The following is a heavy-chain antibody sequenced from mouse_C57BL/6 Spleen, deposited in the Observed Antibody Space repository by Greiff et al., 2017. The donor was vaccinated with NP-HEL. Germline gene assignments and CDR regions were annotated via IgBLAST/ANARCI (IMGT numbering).Heavy chain of an antibody. CDR3: ARSILLGSSPTAMDY. V-gene: IGHV1-81*01. CDR1: GYTFTSYG. CDR2: IYPRSGTT. J-gene: IGHJ4*01. D-gene: IGHD1-1*01. Sequence: QVQLQQSGAELARPGASVKLSCKASGYTFTSYGISWVKQRTGQGLEWIGEIYPRSGTTYYNEKFKGKATLTADKSSSTAYMELRSLTSEDSAVDFCARSILLGSSPTAMDYWGQGTSVTVSS.